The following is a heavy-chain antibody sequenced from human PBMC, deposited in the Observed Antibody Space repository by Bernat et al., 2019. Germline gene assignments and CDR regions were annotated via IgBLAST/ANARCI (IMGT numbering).Heavy chain of an antibody. V-gene: IGHV4-39*01. D-gene: IGHD3-10*01. CDR1: GGSISSISYY. J-gene: IGHJ4*02. CDR2: IYYSGST. Sequence: QVQLQQWGAGPLKPSETLSLSCTVSGGSISSISYYWVWIRQPPGRGLEWIGSIYYSGSTNYHPSLKSRVTISVGTSKNQFSLKLSSVTAADTAVDCCAGRSMVRGGWYFDYWGQGTLVTVSS. CDR3: AGRSMVRGGWYFDY.